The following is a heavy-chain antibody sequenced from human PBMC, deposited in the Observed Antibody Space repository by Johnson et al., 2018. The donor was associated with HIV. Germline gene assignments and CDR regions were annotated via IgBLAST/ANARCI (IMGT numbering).Heavy chain of an antibody. D-gene: IGHD3-3*01. Sequence: VQLVESGGGVVQPGRSLRLSCAASGFTFSNYGMHWVRQAPGKGLEWVSAISGSGDNTYYADSVKGRFTISRDRSQNTVYLQMNSLRAEDTAVYYCARVGGTFWRDLAFGIWGQGTMVTVSS. J-gene: IGHJ3*02. CDR2: ISGSGDNT. CDR3: ARVGGTFWRDLAFGI. V-gene: IGHV3-23*04. CDR1: GFTFSNYG.